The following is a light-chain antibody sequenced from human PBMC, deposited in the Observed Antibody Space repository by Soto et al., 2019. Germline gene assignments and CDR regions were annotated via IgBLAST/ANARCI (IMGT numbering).Light chain of an antibody. V-gene: IGKV3-15*01. CDR2: GAS. CDR1: QSVSSN. CDR3: QQYNSWPPLT. Sequence: EIVMTQSPATLSVSPGERATLSCRASQSVSSNLAWYQQKPGQAPRLLIYGASTRATGIPARFSGSGSGTEFTLTISSVQSEDLAVYFFQQYNSWPPLTFGGGTKVDIK. J-gene: IGKJ4*01.